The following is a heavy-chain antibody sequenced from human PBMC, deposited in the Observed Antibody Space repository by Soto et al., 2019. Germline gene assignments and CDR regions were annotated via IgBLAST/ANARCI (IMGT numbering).Heavy chain of an antibody. J-gene: IGHJ5*02. CDR2: IIPIFGTA. V-gene: IGHV1-69*01. CDR1: GGTFSSYA. Sequence: QVQLVQSGAEVKKPGSSVKVSCKASGGTFSSYAISWVRQAPGQGLEWMGGIIPIFGTANYAQKFQGRVTITADESTSTAYMELSGLRSEDTAVYYCARLLQWELSSGFDPWGQGTLVTVSS. D-gene: IGHD1-26*01. CDR3: ARLLQWELSSGFDP.